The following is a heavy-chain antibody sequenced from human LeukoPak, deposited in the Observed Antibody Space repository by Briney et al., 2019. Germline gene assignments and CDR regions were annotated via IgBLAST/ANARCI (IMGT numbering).Heavy chain of an antibody. CDR3: ARDWKGIGYCSSTSCCERDY. CDR2: TRYDGNSK. D-gene: IGHD2-2*01. CDR1: GSTFSSYA. J-gene: IGHJ4*02. Sequence: GGSLRLSCAASGSTFSSYAMHWVRQAPGKGLEWVAFTRYDGNSKNYADSVKGRFTISRDNAKNSLYLQMNSLRAEDTAVYYCARDWKGIGYCSSTSCCERDYWGQGTLVTVSS. V-gene: IGHV3-30-3*01.